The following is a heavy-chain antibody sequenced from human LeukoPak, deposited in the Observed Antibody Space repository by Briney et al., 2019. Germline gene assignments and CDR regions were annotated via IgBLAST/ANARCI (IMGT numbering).Heavy chain of an antibody. J-gene: IGHJ5*02. CDR1: GFTFSSYA. CDR2: ISGSGDNT. Sequence: PGGSLRLSCVASGFTFSSYAMSWVRQAPGKGLEWVSAISGSGDNTNYADSVKGRFTISRDNSKNTVYLQMNSLRDEDTVVYYCVDCSGGSCYRGWFDPWGQGTLVTVSS. CDR3: VDCSGGSCYRGWFDP. V-gene: IGHV3-23*01. D-gene: IGHD2-15*01.